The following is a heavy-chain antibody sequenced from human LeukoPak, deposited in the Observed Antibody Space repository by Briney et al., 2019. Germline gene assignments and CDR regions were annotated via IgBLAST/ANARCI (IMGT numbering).Heavy chain of an antibody. Sequence: ASVKVSCKASGYTFTSYDINWVRQATGQRLEWMGWMNPNSGNTGYAQKFQGRATMTRSTSISTAYMELSSLGSEDTAVYYCARRPAFSRVGATSLLGYWGQGTLVTVSS. V-gene: IGHV1-8*01. J-gene: IGHJ4*02. CDR1: GYTFTSYD. CDR3: ARRPAFSRVGATSLLGY. D-gene: IGHD1-26*01. CDR2: MNPNSGNT.